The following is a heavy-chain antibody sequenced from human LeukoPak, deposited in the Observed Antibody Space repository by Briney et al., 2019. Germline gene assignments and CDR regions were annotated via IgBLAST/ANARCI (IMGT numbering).Heavy chain of an antibody. CDR2: IIPILGIA. J-gene: IGHJ4*02. V-gene: IGHV1-69*02. CDR3: ARTIVGATKGGFDY. Sequence: SVNDSCKASGGTFSSYTISWVRPAPGQGLEWMGRIIPILGIANYAQKFQGRVTITADKSTSTAYMELSSLRSEDTAVYYCARTIVGATKGGFDYWGQGTLVTVSS. CDR1: GGTFSSYT. D-gene: IGHD1-26*01.